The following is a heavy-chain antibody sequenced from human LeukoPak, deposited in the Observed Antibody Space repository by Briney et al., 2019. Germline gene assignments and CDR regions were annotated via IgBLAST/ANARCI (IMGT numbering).Heavy chain of an antibody. V-gene: IGHV3-7*03. J-gene: IGHJ3*02. CDR3: ARYYYSYSSGSWAFDI. Sequence: PGGSLRLSCAASAFTFSSYWMSCVRQAPGNGLEWVANIDQDGSEKYYVESMKGRITISRDTAKNSLYLQMNSLRAEDTAVYYCARYYYSYSSGSWAFDIWGQGTMVTVSS. CDR1: AFTFSSYW. D-gene: IGHD3-22*01. CDR2: IDQDGSEK.